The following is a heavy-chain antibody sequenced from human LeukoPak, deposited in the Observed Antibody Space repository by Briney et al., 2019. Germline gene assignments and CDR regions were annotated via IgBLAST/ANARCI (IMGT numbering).Heavy chain of an antibody. CDR1: GGTFSSYA. Sequence: SVKVSCKASGGTFSSYAVSWGRQAPGQGLEWMGGIIPIFGTANYAQKFQGRVTITTDESTSTGYMALSRLRSEDTAVYYCARVGDGIEDILTGYSYVYWGQGTLVTVSS. CDR2: IIPIFGTA. J-gene: IGHJ4*02. V-gene: IGHV1-69*05. D-gene: IGHD3-9*01. CDR3: ARVGDGIEDILTGYSYVY.